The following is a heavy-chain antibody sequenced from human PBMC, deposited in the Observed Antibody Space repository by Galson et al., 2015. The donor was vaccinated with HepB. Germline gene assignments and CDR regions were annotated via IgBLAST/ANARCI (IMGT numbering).Heavy chain of an antibody. D-gene: IGHD2-8*01. CDR2: IKQDGSDK. Sequence: SLRLSCAASGFSFSNYWMTWVRQAPGKGPEWVANIKQDGSDKYYVDSVKGRFTISRDNAKKSVYLLMNSLRVEDTAVYYCARANAMDVWGQGTTVTVSS. CDR3: ARANAMDV. CDR1: GFSFSNYW. V-gene: IGHV3-7*03. J-gene: IGHJ6*02.